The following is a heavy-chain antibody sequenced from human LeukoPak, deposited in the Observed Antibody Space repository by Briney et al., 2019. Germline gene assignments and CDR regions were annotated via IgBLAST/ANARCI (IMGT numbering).Heavy chain of an antibody. J-gene: IGHJ6*02. V-gene: IGHV1-69*13. CDR2: IIPIFGTA. CDR3: ATYSGYDSGSFRYYYYGMDV. CDR1: GGTFSSDA. D-gene: IGHD5-12*01. Sequence: SVKVSCKGSGGTFSSDAISWVRQAPGQGLEWMGGIIPIFGTANYAQKFQGRVTITADESTSTAYMELSSLRSEDTAVYYCATYSGYDSGSFRYYYYGMDVWGQGTTVTVSS.